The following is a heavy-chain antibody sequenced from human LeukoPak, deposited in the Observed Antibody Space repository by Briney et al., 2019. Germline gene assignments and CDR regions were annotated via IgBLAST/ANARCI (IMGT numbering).Heavy chain of an antibody. CDR2: ISWNSGSI. CDR1: GFTFDDYA. CDR3: AKGRGQHGGPSRY. J-gene: IGHJ4*02. Sequence: PGGSLRLSCAASGFTFDDYAMHWVRQAPGKGLEWVSGISWNSGSIGYADSVKGQFTISRDNAKNSLYLQMNSLRAEDTALYYCAKGRGQHGGPSRYWGQGTLVTVSS. D-gene: IGHD4-23*01. V-gene: IGHV3-9*01.